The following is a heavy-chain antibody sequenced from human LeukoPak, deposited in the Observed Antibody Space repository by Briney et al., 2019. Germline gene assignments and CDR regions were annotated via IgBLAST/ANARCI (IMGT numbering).Heavy chain of an antibody. CDR2: ISAYNGNT. D-gene: IGHD3-22*01. CDR1: GYTFTSYG. CDR3: ARGRKSSTKGRYYYDSSGYYCDY. Sequence: ASVKVSCKASGYTFTSYGISWVRQAPGQGLEWMGCISAYNGNTNYAQKFQGRVTMTRDMSTSTVYMELSSLRSEDTAVYYCARGRKSSTKGRYYYDSSGYYCDYWGQGTLVTVSS. V-gene: IGHV1-18*01. J-gene: IGHJ4*02.